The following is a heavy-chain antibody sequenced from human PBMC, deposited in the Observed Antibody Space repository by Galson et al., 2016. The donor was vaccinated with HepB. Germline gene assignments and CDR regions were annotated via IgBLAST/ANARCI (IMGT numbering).Heavy chain of an antibody. V-gene: IGHV3-23*01. D-gene: IGHD3-16*01. CDR1: GFSFSNSG. CDR2: ITRSGDAT. CDR3: GKHGGFDY. Sequence: SLRLSCAASGFSFSNSGMRWVRQAPGRGLEWVSGITRSGDATPYADFMKGRFTISRDNSKNTLYLYMSNLTAGDTAIYYCGKHGGFDYWGQGALVTVSS. J-gene: IGHJ4*02.